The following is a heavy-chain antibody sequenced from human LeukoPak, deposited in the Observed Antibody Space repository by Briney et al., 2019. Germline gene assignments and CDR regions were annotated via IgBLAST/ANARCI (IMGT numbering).Heavy chain of an antibody. CDR3: ARDKIVGPTTLDY. J-gene: IGHJ4*02. CDR1: GLIFSNYW. V-gene: IGHV3-7*01. CDR2: IKQDGSEK. Sequence: PGGSLRLSCAASGLIFSNYWMSWARQAPGKGLEWVANIKQDGSEKYYVDSVKGRFTISRDNAKNSLYLQMNSLRADDTAIYYCARDKIVGPTTLDYWGQGTLVTVSS. D-gene: IGHD1-26*01.